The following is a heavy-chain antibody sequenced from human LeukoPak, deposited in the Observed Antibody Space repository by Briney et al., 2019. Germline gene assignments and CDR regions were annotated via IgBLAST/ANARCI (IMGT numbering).Heavy chain of an antibody. V-gene: IGHV4-30-4*01. D-gene: IGHD3-16*01. Sequence: SETLSLTCTVSGGSISSGEYHWSWIRQSPGKGLEWTGYIYHRGSTYDNPSLKSRVTISVDTSKNQFSLKLSSVTAADTAVYYCARVGVSSFHDTFDLWGQGTMVTVSS. CDR1: GGSISSGEYH. J-gene: IGHJ3*01. CDR2: IYHRGST. CDR3: ARVGVSSFHDTFDL.